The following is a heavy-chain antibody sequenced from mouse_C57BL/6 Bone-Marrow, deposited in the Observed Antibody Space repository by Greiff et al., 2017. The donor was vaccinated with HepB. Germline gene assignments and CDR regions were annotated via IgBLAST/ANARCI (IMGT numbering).Heavy chain of an antibody. Sequence: EVQRVESGPELVKPGASVKMSCKASGYTFTDYNMHWVKQSHGKSLEWIGYINPNNGGTSYNQKFKGKATLTVNKSSSTAYMELCSLTSEDSAVYYCARPTVVDLFDYWGQGTTLTVSS. CDR1: GYTFTDYN. CDR2: INPNNGGT. D-gene: IGHD1-1*01. CDR3: ARPTVVDLFDY. V-gene: IGHV1-22*01. J-gene: IGHJ2*01.